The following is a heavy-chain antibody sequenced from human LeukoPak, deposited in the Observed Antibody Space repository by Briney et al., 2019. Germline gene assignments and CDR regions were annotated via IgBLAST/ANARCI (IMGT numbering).Heavy chain of an antibody. CDR1: GGSLSSGGYY. D-gene: IGHD4-17*01. J-gene: IGHJ6*02. CDR3: ARGSSAVTRPDYYYYGMDV. Sequence: PSETLSLTCTVSGGSLSSGGYYWSWIRQPPGTGLEWIGYIYHSGSTYYNPSLKSRVTISVDRSKNQFSLKLSSVTAADTAVYYCARGSSAVTRPDYYYYGMDVWGQGTTVTVSS. V-gene: IGHV4-30-2*01. CDR2: IYHSGST.